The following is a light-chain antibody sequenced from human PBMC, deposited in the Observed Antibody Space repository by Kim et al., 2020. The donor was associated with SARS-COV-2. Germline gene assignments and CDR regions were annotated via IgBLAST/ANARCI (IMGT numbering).Light chain of an antibody. CDR3: QQSHTAPLLT. J-gene: IGKJ4*01. Sequence: DIQMTQSPSSLAASVGDRVTITCRASQRINAYLNWYQQKPGKAPKLLIYAASNLQTGVPSRFSGSGSGTDFTLTITSLQPGDRATYYCQQSHTAPLLTFGGGNKVDIK. CDR1: QRINAY. CDR2: AAS. V-gene: IGKV1-39*01.